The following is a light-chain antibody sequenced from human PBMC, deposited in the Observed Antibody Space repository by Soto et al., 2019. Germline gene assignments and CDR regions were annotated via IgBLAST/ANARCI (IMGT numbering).Light chain of an antibody. V-gene: IGKV1-5*03. CDR2: KAS. J-gene: IGKJ1*01. CDR1: ESITSW. CDR3: QQYNSFSWT. Sequence: DIQMTQSPSTLSASVGDRVTITCRASESITSWLAWYQHKPGKAPKLLIYKASSLETGVPSRFRGSGSGTECTLTISSLQPDDFATYYCQQYNSFSWTFGQGTKVEIK.